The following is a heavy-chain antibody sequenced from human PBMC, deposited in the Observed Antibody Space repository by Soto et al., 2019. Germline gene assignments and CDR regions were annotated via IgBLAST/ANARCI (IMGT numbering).Heavy chain of an antibody. Sequence: QVQLVESGGGVVQPGRSLRLSCAASGFIFSSYGMHWVRQAPGKGLEWVAVVSYDGSNKYYADSVKGRFTISRDNSKNTLYVQMNSLTAEDTAVYYCAQDQREYGDYDSYGMDVWGPGTTVTVSS. CDR2: VSYDGSNK. J-gene: IGHJ6*02. CDR1: GFIFSSYG. D-gene: IGHD2-8*01. V-gene: IGHV3-30*18. CDR3: AQDQREYGDYDSYGMDV.